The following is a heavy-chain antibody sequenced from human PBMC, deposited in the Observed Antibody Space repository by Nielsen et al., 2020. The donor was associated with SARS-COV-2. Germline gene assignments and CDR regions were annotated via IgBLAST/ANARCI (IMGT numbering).Heavy chain of an antibody. D-gene: IGHD6-19*01. Sequence: LRPSCSVSGGSFSSGGSSYSWIRQHPGKGLEWIGLRHYTGNTYYNPSLQSRLFISVDTSKNQFSLRLSSVTAADTAVYYCATGAGWFDPWGQGTRVTVSS. CDR3: ATGAGWFDP. J-gene: IGHJ5*02. V-gene: IGHV4-31*03. CDR2: RHYTGNT. CDR1: GGSFSSGGSS.